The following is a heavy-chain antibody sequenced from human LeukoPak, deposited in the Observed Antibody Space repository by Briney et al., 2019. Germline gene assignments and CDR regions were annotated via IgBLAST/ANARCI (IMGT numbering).Heavy chain of an antibody. J-gene: IGHJ4*02. CDR2: MNPNSGNT. CDR3: ARGGRGYSYGLLRVFDY. V-gene: IGHV1-8*01. Sequence: GASVKVSCKASGYTFTSYDINWVRQATGQGLEWMGWMNPNSGNTGYAQKFQGRVTMTRNTSISTAYMELSSLRSEDTAVYYCARGGRGYSYGLLRVFDYWGQGTLATVSS. CDR1: GYTFTSYD. D-gene: IGHD5-18*01.